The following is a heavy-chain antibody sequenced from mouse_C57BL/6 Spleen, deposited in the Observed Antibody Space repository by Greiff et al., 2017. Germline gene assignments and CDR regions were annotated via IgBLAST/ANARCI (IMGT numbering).Heavy chain of an antibody. Sequence: EVQLVESGGGLVKPGGSLKLSCAASGFTFSSYTMSWVRQTPEKRLEWVATISGGGGNTYYPDSVKGRFTISRDNAKNTLYLQMSSLRSEDTALYYCARQRDYGYDRFYFDYWGQGTTLTVSS. D-gene: IGHD2-2*01. CDR3: ARQRDYGYDRFYFDY. V-gene: IGHV5-9*01. CDR1: GFTFSSYT. CDR2: ISGGGGNT. J-gene: IGHJ2*01.